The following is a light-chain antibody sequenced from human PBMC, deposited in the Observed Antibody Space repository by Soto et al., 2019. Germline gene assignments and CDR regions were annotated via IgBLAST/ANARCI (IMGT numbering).Light chain of an antibody. CDR3: QQYGSSART. V-gene: IGKV3-20*01. CDR2: GTV. J-gene: IGKJ1*01. Sequence: EIVLTQSPGTLSLSPGERATLSCRSSQSITASYLAWYQQKTGQAPRLVIYGTVTRAAGIPDRFSGSGSGTDFTLPISRLGPEDFAVYYCQQYGSSARTFGPGAKVEIK. CDR1: QSITASY.